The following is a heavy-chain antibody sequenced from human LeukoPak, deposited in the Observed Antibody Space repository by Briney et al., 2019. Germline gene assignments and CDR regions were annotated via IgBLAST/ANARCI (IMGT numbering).Heavy chain of an antibody. D-gene: IGHD2-21*02. CDR2: IYYSGST. Sequence: SETLSLTCTVSGGSISGYQWSWIRPPAGKGLEWIGYIYYSGSTNYNPSLKSRVTVSVDTSKNQFSLKLRSVTAADTAVYYCARVGVGTSMDVWGQGTTVTVSS. V-gene: IGHV4-59*01. CDR1: GGSISGYQ. CDR3: ARVGVGTSMDV. J-gene: IGHJ6*02.